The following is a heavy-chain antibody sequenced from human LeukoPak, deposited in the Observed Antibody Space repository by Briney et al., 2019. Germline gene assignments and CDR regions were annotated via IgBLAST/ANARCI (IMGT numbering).Heavy chain of an antibody. J-gene: IGHJ1*01. CDR2: INHSGST. Sequence: SETLSLTCAVYGGSFSGYYWSWIRQPPGKGLEWIGEINHSGSTNYSPSLNSRVTMSADTSKNQISLRLTSVTAADTAVYYCAREKLYTSSWGFQHWGQGTLVIVSS. CDR3: AREKLYTSSWGFQH. CDR1: GGSFSGYY. D-gene: IGHD6-13*01. V-gene: IGHV4-34*01.